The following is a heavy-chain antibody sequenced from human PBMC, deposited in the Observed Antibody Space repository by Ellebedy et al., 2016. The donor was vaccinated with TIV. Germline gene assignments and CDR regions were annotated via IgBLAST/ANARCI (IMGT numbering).Heavy chain of an antibody. V-gene: IGHV4-4*07. J-gene: IGHJ3*01. Sequence: SETLSLTCAVSGVSITSHFWTWIRQPAGGGLEWIGRLHPSGTPNYNPSLKSRVIMSRDTSKDQFSLKLSFVTAADTAVYYCARHGPQWFDAFDLWGQGTLVTASS. CDR1: GVSITSHF. CDR2: LHPSGTP. D-gene: IGHD3-22*01. CDR3: ARHGPQWFDAFDL.